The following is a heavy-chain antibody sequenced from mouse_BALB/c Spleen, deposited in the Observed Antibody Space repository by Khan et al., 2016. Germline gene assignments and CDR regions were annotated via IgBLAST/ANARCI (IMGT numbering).Heavy chain of an antibody. CDR2: ISYSGST. Sequence: EVQLQESGPSLVKPSQTLSLTCSVTGDSITSGYWNWIRKFPGNKLEYMGYISYSGSTYYSPSLKSRISITRDTSKNQYYLQLNSLTTEDTATYYCASDDSSGSFFDYWGQGTSLTVSS. CDR3: ASDDSSGSFFDY. D-gene: IGHD3-2*01. J-gene: IGHJ2*02. V-gene: IGHV3-8*02. CDR1: GDSITSGY.